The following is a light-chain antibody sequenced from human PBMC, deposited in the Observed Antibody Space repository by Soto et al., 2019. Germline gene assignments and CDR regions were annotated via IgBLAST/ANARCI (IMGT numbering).Light chain of an antibody. J-gene: IGLJ2*01. CDR3: QVWDIGSGVA. CDR1: NIGSKS. V-gene: IGLV3-21*04. Sequence: SYVLSQAPSVSVAPGKTARVTCGGNNIGSKSVHWYQQKPGQAPVLVIYYDSDRPSGIPERFSGSNSGNTATLTIGRVEAGDEADYYCQVWDIGSGVAFGGGTKVPVL. CDR2: YDS.